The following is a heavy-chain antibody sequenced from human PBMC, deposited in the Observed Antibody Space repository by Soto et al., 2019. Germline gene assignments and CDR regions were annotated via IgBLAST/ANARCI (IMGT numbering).Heavy chain of an antibody. Sequence: QVQLQESGPGLVKPSETLSLTCTVSSGSISTYYWSWIRQPPGKGLEWIGYVYYSGYTNYNPSLKSRVTIIVDTSKNQFSLKLTSVTAADTAVYYCARGLYGDYSWEASDIWGQGTMVTVSS. V-gene: IGHV4-59*01. CDR1: SGSISTYY. J-gene: IGHJ3*02. CDR3: ARGLYGDYSWEASDI. CDR2: VYYSGYT. D-gene: IGHD4-17*01.